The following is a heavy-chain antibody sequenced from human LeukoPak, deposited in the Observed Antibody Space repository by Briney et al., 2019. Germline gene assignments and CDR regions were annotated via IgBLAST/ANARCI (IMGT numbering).Heavy chain of an antibody. CDR2: INHSGST. J-gene: IGHJ6*02. D-gene: IGHD3-3*01. V-gene: IGHV4-34*01. CDR1: GGSFSGYD. CDR3: ARGYYDFWSALVSDGMDV. Sequence: PSETLSLTCAVYGGSFSGYDWSWIRQPPGKGLEWIGEINHSGSTNYNPSLKSRVTISVDTSKNQFSLKLSSVTAADTAVYYCARGYYDFWSALVSDGMDVWGQGTTVTVSS.